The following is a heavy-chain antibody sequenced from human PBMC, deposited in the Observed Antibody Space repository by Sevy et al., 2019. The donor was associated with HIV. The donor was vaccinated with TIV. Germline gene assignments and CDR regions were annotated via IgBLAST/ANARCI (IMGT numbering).Heavy chain of an antibody. CDR2: FYYSGRT. Sequence: SETLSLTCTVSGDSIGNNYWSWIRQPPGKGLEWIGYFYYSGRTNYNPSLKSRVTISADTSKNQFSLKVISVTAADTAVYFCASCSPGYYYAMDVWGQWTTVTVSS. V-gene: IGHV4-59*01. D-gene: IGHD2-15*01. CDR3: ASCSPGYYYAMDV. J-gene: IGHJ6*02. CDR1: GDSIGNNY.